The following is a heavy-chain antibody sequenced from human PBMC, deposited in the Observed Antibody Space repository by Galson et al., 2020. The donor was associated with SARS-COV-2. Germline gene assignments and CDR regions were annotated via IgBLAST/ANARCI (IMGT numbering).Heavy chain of an antibody. D-gene: IGHD1-1*01. CDR2: ISASGTSR. Sequence: GGSLRLSCAASGFTLSSYAMNWIRQAPGKGLEWVSYISASGTSRDYAESVRGRFTISRDNGENSMFLQMNSLRVDDTAVYYCARELVTSGFDPWGQGTLVTVSS. V-gene: IGHV3-48*03. CDR1: GFTLSSYA. CDR3: ARELVTSGFDP. J-gene: IGHJ5*02.